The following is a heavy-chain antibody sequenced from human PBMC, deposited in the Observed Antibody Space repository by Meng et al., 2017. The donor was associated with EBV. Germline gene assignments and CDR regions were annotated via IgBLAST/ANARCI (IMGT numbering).Heavy chain of an antibody. J-gene: IGHJ5*02. CDR2: IYYTGST. D-gene: IGHD4-11*01. V-gene: IGHV4-61*01. Sequence: QVQLQESGPGLVXPXXXXXLTXTXSGGSVINESYYWGWIRQPPGKGLEYIGYIYYTGSTNYTSSLKSRVTISLDKSKNQLSLKLTSLTAADTAIYYCARGDYTNYPRWFDPWGQGTLVTVSS. CDR3: ARGDYTNYPRWFDP. CDR1: GGSVINESYY.